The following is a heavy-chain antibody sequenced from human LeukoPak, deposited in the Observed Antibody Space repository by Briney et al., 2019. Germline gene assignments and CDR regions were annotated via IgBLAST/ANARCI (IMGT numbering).Heavy chain of an antibody. Sequence: GGSLRLSCAASGFTFSKYAMSWVRQAPGEGLEWVSGISGSGDSTYYADSVKGLFTISRDNSKNTLYLQMISLRADDTASYYCAKGSSSFYYDSSGYYDLTFDYWGQGTLVTVSS. CDR2: ISGSGDST. D-gene: IGHD3-22*01. J-gene: IGHJ4*02. V-gene: IGHV3-23*01. CDR1: GFTFSKYA. CDR3: AKGSSSFYYDSSGYYDLTFDY.